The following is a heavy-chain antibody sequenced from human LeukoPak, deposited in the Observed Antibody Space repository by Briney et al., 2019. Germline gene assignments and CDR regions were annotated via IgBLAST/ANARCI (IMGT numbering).Heavy chain of an antibody. J-gene: IGHJ5*02. Sequence: ASVKVPCKASGYTFTSYYMHWVRQAPGQGLEWMGIINPSGGSTSYAQKFQGRVTMTRDTSTSAVYMELSSLRSEDTAVYYCARDHGDQGWFDPWGQGTLVTVSS. CDR1: GYTFTSYY. V-gene: IGHV1-46*01. CDR3: ARDHGDQGWFDP. D-gene: IGHD7-27*01. CDR2: INPSGGST.